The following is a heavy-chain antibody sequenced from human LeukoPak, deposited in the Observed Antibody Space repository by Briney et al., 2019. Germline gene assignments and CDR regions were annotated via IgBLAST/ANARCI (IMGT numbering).Heavy chain of an antibody. CDR1: GGSIGSSSYY. J-gene: IGHJ4*02. V-gene: IGHV4-39*01. CDR2: IYYSGST. Sequence: PSETLSLTCTVSGGSIGSSSYYWGWIRQPPGKGLEWIGSIYYSGSTYYNPSLKSRVTISVDTSKNQFSLKLSSVTAADTAVYYCARPSNWNVFYFDYWGQGTLVTVSS. CDR3: ARPSNWNVFYFDY. D-gene: IGHD1-1*01.